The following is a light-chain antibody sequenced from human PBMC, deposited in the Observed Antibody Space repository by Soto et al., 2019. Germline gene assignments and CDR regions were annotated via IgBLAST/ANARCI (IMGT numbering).Light chain of an antibody. J-gene: IGKJ4*01. Sequence: DVQLTQSPSSLSASVGDRVTITCRASQGINNYLAWYHQQPGKVPNLLLYAASTLQAGVPSRCSGSGSGTDFTLTISRLQHEDVATYYCQKFSSVPTFGGGTKVEI. CDR1: QGINNY. V-gene: IGKV1-27*01. CDR3: QKFSSVPT. CDR2: AAS.